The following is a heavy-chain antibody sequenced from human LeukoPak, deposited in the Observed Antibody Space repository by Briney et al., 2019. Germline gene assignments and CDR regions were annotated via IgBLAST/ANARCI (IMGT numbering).Heavy chain of an antibody. J-gene: IGHJ6*02. D-gene: IGHD2-2*01. V-gene: IGHV1-69*01. CDR3: ARSLVVPAAMHSPKNYGMDV. CDR2: IIPIFGTA. Sequence: ASVKVSCTASGGTFSSYAISWVRQAPGQGLEWMGGIIPIFGTANYAQKFQGRVTITADESTSTAYMELSSLRSEDTAVYYCARSLVVPAAMHSPKNYGMDVWGQGTTVTVSS. CDR1: GGTFSSYA.